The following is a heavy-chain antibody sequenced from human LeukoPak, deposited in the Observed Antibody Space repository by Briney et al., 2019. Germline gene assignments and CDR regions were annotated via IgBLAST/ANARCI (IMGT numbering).Heavy chain of an antibody. CDR1: GGSFSGYY. V-gene: IGHV4-34*01. CDR2: IHPSGSP. CDR3: ARGEVYYSLGTY. J-gene: IGHJ4*02. Sequence: SETLSLSCGVYGGSFSGYYLTWIRQPPGKGLEWIGEIHPSGSPNYNPSLKSRVTISVDTSKNQFSLRMSSLTAADTAVYYCARGEVYYSLGTYWGRGPRVPVSS. D-gene: IGHD3-10*01.